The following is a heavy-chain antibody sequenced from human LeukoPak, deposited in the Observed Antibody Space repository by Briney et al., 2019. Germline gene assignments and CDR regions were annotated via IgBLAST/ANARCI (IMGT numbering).Heavy chain of an antibody. CDR3: ARAAVYCSSTSCFNWFDP. V-gene: IGHV1-8*01. CDR2: MNPNSGNT. J-gene: IGHJ5*02. D-gene: IGHD2-2*01. Sequence: ASVKVSCKASGYTFTSYDINWVRQATGQGLEWMGWMNPNSGNTGYAQKFQGRVTMTRNTSISTAYVELSSLRSEDTAVYYCARAAVYCSSTSCFNWFDPWGQGTLVTVSS. CDR1: GYTFTSYD.